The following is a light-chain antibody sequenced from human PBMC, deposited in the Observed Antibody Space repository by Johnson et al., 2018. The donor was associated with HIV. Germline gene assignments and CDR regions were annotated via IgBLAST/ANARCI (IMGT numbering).Light chain of an antibody. CDR3: GTWDSSLSTFYA. V-gene: IGLV1-51*01. Sequence: QSVLTQPPSVSAAPGQRVTISCSGSSSNIGNNYVSWYQHLPRTAPKLLIYDNNKRPSGIPDRFSGSKSGTSATLGITGLQTGDEADYYCGTWDSSLSTFYAFGTGTKVTVL. CDR2: DNN. CDR1: SSNIGNNY. J-gene: IGLJ1*01.